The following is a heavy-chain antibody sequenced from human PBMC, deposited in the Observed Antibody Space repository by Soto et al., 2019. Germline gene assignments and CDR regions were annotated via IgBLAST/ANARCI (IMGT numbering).Heavy chain of an antibody. CDR1: GYSFTSYW. J-gene: IGHJ6*02. CDR2: IDPSDSYT. Sequence: LGESLKISCKGSGYSFTSYWISWVRQMPGKGLEWMGRIDPSDSYTNYSPSFQGHVTISADKSISTAYLQWSSLKASDTAMYYCARPLTGTTGWLYYYGMDVWGQGTTVTVSS. V-gene: IGHV5-10-1*01. CDR3: ARPLTGTTGWLYYYGMDV. D-gene: IGHD1-7*01.